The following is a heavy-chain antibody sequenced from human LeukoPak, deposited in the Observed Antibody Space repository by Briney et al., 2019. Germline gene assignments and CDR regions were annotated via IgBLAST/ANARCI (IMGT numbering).Heavy chain of an antibody. CDR2: IYYGGST. CDR3: ARHYYDSSGDYP. Sequence: SETLSLTCTVSGGSISGYHWSWIRQPPGKGLEWIGYIYYGGSTNYNPSLKSRVTISVDTSKTQFSLKLSSVTAADTALYYCARHYYDSSGDYPWGQGTLVTVSS. V-gene: IGHV4-59*08. CDR1: GGSISGYH. D-gene: IGHD3-22*01. J-gene: IGHJ5*02.